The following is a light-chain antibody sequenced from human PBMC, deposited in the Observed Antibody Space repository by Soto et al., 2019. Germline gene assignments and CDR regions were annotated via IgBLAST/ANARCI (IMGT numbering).Light chain of an antibody. Sequence: LTQPASVSGSPGQSITISCTGTSSDVGGYNHVSWYQQHPGKAPKLMIYEVSNRPSGVSNRFSGSKSGNTASLTISGLQAEDEADYYCSSYTSSSTLEVFGGGTKVTVL. CDR2: EVS. J-gene: IGLJ3*02. CDR3: SSYTSSSTLEV. V-gene: IGLV2-14*01. CDR1: SSDVGGYNH.